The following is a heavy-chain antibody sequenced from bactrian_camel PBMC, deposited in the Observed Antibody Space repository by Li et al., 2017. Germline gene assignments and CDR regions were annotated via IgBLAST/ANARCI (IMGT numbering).Heavy chain of an antibody. CDR2: IDSNGST. Sequence: HVQLGESGGGSVQAGGSLRLSCQYYGPALVANCIGWFRQVPGKEREGVAAIDSNGSTDYSDSVKGRFTISQDSARITAYLQMASLKPEDTAVYYCVPVAARPGDPGHRL. D-gene: IGHD2*01. CDR1: GPALVANC. J-gene: IGHJ4*01. V-gene: IGHV3S53*01.